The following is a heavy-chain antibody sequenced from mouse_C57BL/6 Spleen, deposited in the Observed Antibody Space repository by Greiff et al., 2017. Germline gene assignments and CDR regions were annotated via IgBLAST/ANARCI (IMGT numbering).Heavy chain of an antibody. CDR3: ARERGAMDY. CDR1: GYTFTSYW. J-gene: IGHJ4*01. CDR2: IYPSDSET. V-gene: IGHV1-61*01. Sequence: QVQLQQPGAELVRPGSSVKLSCKASGYTFTSYWMDWVKQRPGQGLEWIGNIYPSDSETPSNQKFKDKATLTVDKSSSTAYMQLSSLTSEDSAVYYCARERGAMDYWGQGTSVTVSS.